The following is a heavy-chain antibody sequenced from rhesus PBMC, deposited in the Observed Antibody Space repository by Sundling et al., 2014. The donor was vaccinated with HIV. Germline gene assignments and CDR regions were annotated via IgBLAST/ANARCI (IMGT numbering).Heavy chain of an antibody. CDR2: IYGSGSST. D-gene: IGHD1-1-1*01. V-gene: IGHV4-169*02. CDR3: ARDSYY. J-gene: IGHJ4*01. Sequence: QVQLQESGPGLVKPSETLSLTCAVSGVSISSNYWTWIRQAPGKGLEWIGYIYGSGSSTNYNPSLKSRVTLSVDTSKNHFSLKLNSVTAADTAVYYCARDSYYWGQGVLVTVSS. CDR1: GVSISSNY.